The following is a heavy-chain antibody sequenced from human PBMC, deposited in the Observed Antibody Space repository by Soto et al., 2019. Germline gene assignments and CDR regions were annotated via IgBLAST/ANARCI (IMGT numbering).Heavy chain of an antibody. CDR1: GFTFSDYY. J-gene: IGHJ5*02. CDR3: ARVIGPQSWFDP. Sequence: QVQLVESGGGLAKPGGSLRLSCAASGFTFSDYYMSWIRQAPGKGLEWVSYISSSSSYTNYADSVKGRFTISRDNAKNSLYLQMNSLRAEDTAVYYCARVIGPQSWFDPWGQGTLVTVSS. V-gene: IGHV3-11*05. CDR2: ISSSSSYT.